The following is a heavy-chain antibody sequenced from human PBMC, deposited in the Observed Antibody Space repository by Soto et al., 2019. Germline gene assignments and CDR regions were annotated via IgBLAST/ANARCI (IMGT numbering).Heavy chain of an antibody. CDR2: IYYSGST. V-gene: IGHV4-39*01. CDR3: ARHSLGLCY. J-gene: IGHJ4*02. CDR1: GGSISSSSYY. D-gene: IGHD2-21*02. Sequence: QLQLQESGPGLVKPLETLSLTCTVSGGSISSSSYYWGWIRQPPGKGLEWIGSIYYSGSTYYNPSLKSRVTISVDTSKNQFSLKLSSVAAADTAVYYCARHSLGLCYWGQGTLVTVSS.